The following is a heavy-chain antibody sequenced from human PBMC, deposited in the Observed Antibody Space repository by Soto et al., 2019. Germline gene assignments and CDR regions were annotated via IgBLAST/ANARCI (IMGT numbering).Heavy chain of an antibody. CDR2: IIPIFGTA. CDR3: ARDQTAYCGGDCYSNFDY. CDR1: GGTFSSYA. Sequence: QVQLVQSGAEVKKPGSSVKVSCKASGGTFSSYAISWVRQAPGQGLEWMGGIIPIFGTANYAQKFQGRVTITADESTSTAYMELSSLRSEDTAVYYCARDQTAYCGGDCYSNFDYWGQGTLVTVSS. J-gene: IGHJ4*02. V-gene: IGHV1-69*01. D-gene: IGHD2-21*02.